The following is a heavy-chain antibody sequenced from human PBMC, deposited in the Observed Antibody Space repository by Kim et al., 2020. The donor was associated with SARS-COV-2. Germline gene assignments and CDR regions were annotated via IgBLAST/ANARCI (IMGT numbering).Heavy chain of an antibody. Sequence: GRSLRLSCAASGFTFSSYGMHWVRQAPGKGLEWVAFISFDGTNKNYANSVKGRFTISRDNAQNTLYLQMNSLRAEDTAVYYCAKISSSQIMDDFWGQGTL. CDR2: ISFDGTNK. J-gene: IGHJ4*02. V-gene: IGHV3-30*18. D-gene: IGHD6-13*01. CDR1: GFTFSSYG. CDR3: AKISSSQIMDDF.